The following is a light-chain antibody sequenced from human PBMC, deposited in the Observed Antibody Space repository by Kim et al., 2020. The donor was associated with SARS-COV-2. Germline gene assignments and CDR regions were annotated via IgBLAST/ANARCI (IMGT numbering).Light chain of an antibody. V-gene: IGLV1-44*01. CDR2: NYN. CDR3: ATWDVTLNGWV. J-gene: IGLJ3*02. Sequence: GTRVTPSCPGSSSNVGSHFLNWDQQLPGTAPKVFIYNYNQRPSGVPDRFSGSRSGTSASLAISGLQSEDEADYYCATWDVTLNGWVFGGGTQLTVL. CDR1: SSNVGSHF.